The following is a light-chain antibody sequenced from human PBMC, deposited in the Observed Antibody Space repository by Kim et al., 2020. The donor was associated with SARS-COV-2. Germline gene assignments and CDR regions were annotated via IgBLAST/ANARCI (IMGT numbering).Light chain of an antibody. J-gene: IGKJ1*01. CDR3: HQYGRSPRT. CDR2: GTS. CDR1: QSVSSNF. V-gene: IGKV3-20*01. Sequence: EIVLTQSPGILSLSPGEGATLSCRASQSVSSNFLAWYHQKPGQAPRLLIYGTSRRATGIPDRFSGSGSGTDFTLTISRLEPEDSAVYYCHQYGRSPRTFGQGTKVDIK.